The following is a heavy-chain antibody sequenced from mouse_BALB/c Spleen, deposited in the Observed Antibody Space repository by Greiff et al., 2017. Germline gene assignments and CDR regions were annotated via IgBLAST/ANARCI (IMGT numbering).Heavy chain of an antibody. CDR3: APSREITGGFAY. V-gene: IGHV2-9*02. CDR2: IWAGGST. CDR1: GFSLTSYG. J-gene: IGHJ3*01. D-gene: IGHD2-4*01. Sequence: VQLKESGPGLVAPSQSLSITCTVSGFSLTSYGVHWVRQPPGKGLEWLGVIWAGGSTNYNSALMSRLSISKDNSKSQVFFKMNSLQTDDTAMYYCAPSREITGGFAYWGQGTLVTVSA.